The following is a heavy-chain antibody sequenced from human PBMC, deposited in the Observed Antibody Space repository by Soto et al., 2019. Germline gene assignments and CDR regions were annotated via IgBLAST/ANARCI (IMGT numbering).Heavy chain of an antibody. CDR1: GLTFSNYG. D-gene: IGHD6-13*01. J-gene: IGHJ3*01. CDR3: ARDLLAMEAGIAAAGIVG. CDR2: IWHDGSNK. Sequence: ESGGGVVQPGTSLRLSCAASGLTFSNYGMHWVRQAPGKGLEWVALIWHDGSNKYYADSVKGRFTISRDNSKNTLYLQMNSLRAEDTALYYCARDLLAMEAGIAAAGIVGWGHGTKGAVSS. V-gene: IGHV3-33*01.